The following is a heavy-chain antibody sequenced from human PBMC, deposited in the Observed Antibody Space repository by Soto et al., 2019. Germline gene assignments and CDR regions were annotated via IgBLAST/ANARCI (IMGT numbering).Heavy chain of an antibody. CDR1: GFTFGTYT. CDR3: AKAARTDGYWDVDY. Sequence: QLLESGGGLVQPGGSLRLSCAASGFTFGTYTMNWVRQAPGKGLEWVSGIYGNAARTFYADSVKGRFTISRDNSKTTLFLEMNSLRAGDTAVYYCAKAARTDGYWDVDYCGQGTLVTVSS. D-gene: IGHD5-12*01. J-gene: IGHJ4*02. CDR2: IYGNAART. V-gene: IGHV3-23*01.